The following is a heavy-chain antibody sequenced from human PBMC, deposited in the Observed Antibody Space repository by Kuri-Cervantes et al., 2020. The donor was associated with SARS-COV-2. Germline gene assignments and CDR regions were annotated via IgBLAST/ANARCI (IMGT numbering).Heavy chain of an antibody. J-gene: IGHJ3*02. CDR2: ISAYNGNT. Sequence: ASVKVSCKASGYTFTSYGISWVRQAPGQGLEWMGWISAYNGNTNYAQKLQGRVTMTTDTSTSTAYMELSSLRSEDTAVYYCARVSPLVGTTTWNAFDIWGQGTMVTVSS. V-gene: IGHV1-18*01. CDR3: ARVSPLVGTTTWNAFDI. CDR1: GYTFTSYG. D-gene: IGHD1-26*01.